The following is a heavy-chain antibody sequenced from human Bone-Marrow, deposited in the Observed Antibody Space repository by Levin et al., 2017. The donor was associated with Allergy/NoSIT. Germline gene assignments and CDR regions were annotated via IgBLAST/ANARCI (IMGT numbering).Heavy chain of an antibody. V-gene: IGHV3-23*01. Sequence: GESLKISCAASGFTFSSYAMSWVRQAPGKGLEWVSAISGSGGSTYYADSVKGRFTISRDNSKNTLYLQMNSLRAEDTAVYYCAKVPYYDSSGYLIDDIWGQGTMVTVSS. D-gene: IGHD3-22*01. CDR3: AKVPYYDSSGYLIDDI. J-gene: IGHJ3*02. CDR1: GFTFSSYA. CDR2: ISGSGGST.